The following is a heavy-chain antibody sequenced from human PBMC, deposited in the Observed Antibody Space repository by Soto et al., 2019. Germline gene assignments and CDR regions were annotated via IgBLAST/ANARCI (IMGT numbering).Heavy chain of an antibody. CDR2: IDWDDDK. CDR3: VHTPPGGDYVNPRFVDL. J-gene: IGHJ5*02. CDR1: GLSLSTSGVG. V-gene: IGHV2-5*02. Sequence: GSGPTLVNPTQTLTLTCTFSGLSLSTSGVGVGWIRQPPGKALEWLALIDWDDDKRYSPSLKRRLTITRDASKNQVVLTMINMDPVDTGTYYCVHTPPGGDYVNPRFVDLWGQGTLVTVSS. D-gene: IGHD4-17*01.